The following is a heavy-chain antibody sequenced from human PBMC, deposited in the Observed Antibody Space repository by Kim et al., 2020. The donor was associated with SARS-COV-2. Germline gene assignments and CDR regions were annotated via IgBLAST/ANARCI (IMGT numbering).Heavy chain of an antibody. CDR3: AKNVHITSVTFLWYFDL. V-gene: IGHV3-23*01. CDR2: IFGSGHGT. D-gene: IGHD2-2*01. CDR1: RITFSSSA. J-gene: IGHJ2*01. Sequence: GGSLRLSCVASRITFSSSAMTWVRQAPGKGLEWVSTIFGSGHGTYYADSVKGRFVVSRDNSKNTLYLQMNNLRGDDTAIYYCAKNVHITSVTFLWYFDLWGRGPSVTVSS.